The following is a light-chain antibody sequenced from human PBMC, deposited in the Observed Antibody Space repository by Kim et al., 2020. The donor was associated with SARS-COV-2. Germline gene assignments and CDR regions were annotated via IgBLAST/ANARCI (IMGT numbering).Light chain of an antibody. CDR3: QSYDSSNPNWV. Sequence: NFMLTQPHSVSESTGKTVTISCTRSSGSIASNYVQWYQQRPGSSPTTVIYEDNQRPSGVPDRFSGSIDSSSNSASLTISGLKTEDEADYYCQSYDSSNPNWVFGGGTQLTVL. V-gene: IGLV6-57*01. J-gene: IGLJ3*02. CDR2: EDN. CDR1: SGSIASNY.